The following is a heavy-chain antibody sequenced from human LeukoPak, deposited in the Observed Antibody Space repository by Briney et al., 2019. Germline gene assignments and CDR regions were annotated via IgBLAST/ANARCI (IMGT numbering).Heavy chain of an antibody. CDR3: ARDKGASYWDIEPFDI. Sequence: KPSETLSLTCPVSSRSISNYYCSWIRQPAGKGLEWIGRIYPSGSTNKNPSLKSRVTILVDESKNQFSLRLSSVTAADTAVYYCARDKGASYWDIEPFDIWGQGTTVTVSS. J-gene: IGHJ3*02. D-gene: IGHD1-26*01. CDR1: SRSISNYY. CDR2: IYPSGST. V-gene: IGHV4-4*07.